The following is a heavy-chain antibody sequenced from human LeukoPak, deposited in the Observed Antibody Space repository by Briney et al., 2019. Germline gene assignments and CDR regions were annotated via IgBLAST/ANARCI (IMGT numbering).Heavy chain of an antibody. J-gene: IGHJ4*02. Sequence: SETLSLTCAVYGVSFSGYYWSWIRQPPGKGLEWIGEINHSGSTNYNPSLKSRVTISVDTSKNQFSLKLSSVTAADTAVYYCASLWGSYRRRFDYWGQGTLVTVSS. CDR3: ASLWGSYRRRFDY. D-gene: IGHD3-16*02. CDR2: INHSGST. V-gene: IGHV4-34*01. CDR1: GVSFSGYY.